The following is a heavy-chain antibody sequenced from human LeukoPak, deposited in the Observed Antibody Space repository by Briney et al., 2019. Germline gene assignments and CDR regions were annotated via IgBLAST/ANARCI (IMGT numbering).Heavy chain of an antibody. D-gene: IGHD3-10*01. CDR1: GYSISSGYF. Sequence: PSETLSLTCTVSGYSISSGYFWGWIRQPPGKGLEWIGIIHSGESPYYSPSLESRITISIDTSMNQFSLRLSSVTAADTAVYYCATAAVRRYYYYTDVWGKGTTVTVSS. CDR3: ATAAVRRYYYYTDV. V-gene: IGHV4-38-2*02. J-gene: IGHJ6*03. CDR2: IHSGESP.